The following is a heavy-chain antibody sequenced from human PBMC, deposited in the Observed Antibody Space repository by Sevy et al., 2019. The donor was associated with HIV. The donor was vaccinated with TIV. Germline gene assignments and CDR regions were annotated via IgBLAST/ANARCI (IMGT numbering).Heavy chain of an antibody. CDR2: ISSNGGSK. V-gene: IGHV3-64*01. D-gene: IGHD6-6*01. J-gene: IGHJ4*02. CDR3: ARVGPYSSSSLIDY. Sequence: GGSLRLSCAASGFTFSSYAMHWVRQAPGKGLEYVSAISSNGGSKYYANSVKGRFTISRDNSKNTLYLQMGSLRAEDMAVYYCARVGPYSSSSLIDYWGQGTLVTVSS. CDR1: GFTFSSYA.